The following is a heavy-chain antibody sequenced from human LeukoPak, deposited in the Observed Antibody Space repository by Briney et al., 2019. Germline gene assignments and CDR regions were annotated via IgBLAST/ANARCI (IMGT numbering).Heavy chain of an antibody. CDR2: INQDGSEK. CDR3: VKPYYYSSGSLK. Sequence: GGSLRLSCAASGFPFSSFWMSWVRQAPGMGLAWVATINQDGSEKYCVDSVKGRFTISRDNTKNSLYLQMNSLRAEDTAMYYCVKPYYYSSGSLKWGQGTLVTVSS. D-gene: IGHD3-10*01. V-gene: IGHV3-7*01. CDR1: GFPFSSFW. J-gene: IGHJ4*02.